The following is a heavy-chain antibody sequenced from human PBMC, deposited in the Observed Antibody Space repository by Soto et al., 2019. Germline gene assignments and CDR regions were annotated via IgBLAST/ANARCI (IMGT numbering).Heavy chain of an antibody. CDR1: GFTFNFYW. J-gene: IGHJ4*02. D-gene: IGHD2-15*01. V-gene: IGHV3-7*02. CDR2: IKEDGSAK. CDR3: ASSEVTQSWDY. Sequence: GSLRLSCAASGFTFNFYWMSWVRQAPGRGLEWVANIKEDGSAKYYLDSVKGRFTVSRDNGGNSLYLHMSSLRAEDTAVYYCASSEVTQSWDYWGQGTLVTVSS.